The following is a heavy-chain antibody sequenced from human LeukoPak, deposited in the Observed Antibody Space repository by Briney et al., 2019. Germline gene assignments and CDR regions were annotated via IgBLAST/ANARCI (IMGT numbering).Heavy chain of an antibody. CDR1: GGSISSYY. CDR3: ARDRADYYDSSGYYLHYYMDV. D-gene: IGHD3-22*01. J-gene: IGHJ6*03. CDR2: IYYSGST. Sequence: SETLSLTCTVSGGSISSYYWSWIRQPPGKGLEWIGYIYYSGSTDYNPSLKSRVTISVDTSKNQFSLKLSSVTAADTAVYYCARDRADYYDSSGYYLHYYMDVWGKGTTVTVPS. V-gene: IGHV4-59*01.